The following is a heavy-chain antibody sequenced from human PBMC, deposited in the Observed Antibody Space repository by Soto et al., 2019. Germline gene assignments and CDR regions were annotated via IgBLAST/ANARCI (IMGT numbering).Heavy chain of an antibody. J-gene: IGHJ4*02. CDR2: ISYDGSNK. CDR1: GFTFNTYG. Sequence: QVQLVESGGAVVQPGKSLRLSCAASGFTFNTYGMYWVRQAPGKGLEWVAAISYDGSNKYHADSVKGRFTISRDNSKHTLDLQMNSLRVEDTAVYYCAKDIVRYTYGACDYWGQGALVTVSS. D-gene: IGHD5-18*01. CDR3: AKDIVRYTYGACDY. V-gene: IGHV3-30*18.